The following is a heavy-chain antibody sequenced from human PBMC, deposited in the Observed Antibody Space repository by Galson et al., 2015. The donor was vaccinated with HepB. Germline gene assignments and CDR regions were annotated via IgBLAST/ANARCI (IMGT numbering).Heavy chain of an antibody. CDR2: ISTNTGNP. CDR1: GYKFSAYS. V-gene: IGHV7-4-1*02. Sequence: SVKVSCKASGYKFSAYSINWVRQAPGQGLEWMGWISTNTGNPTYAQGFTGRFVFSFDTSVTTTYLQINSLKEEDTAVYYCARDRYYDSSGYAYWGQGTLVTVSS. CDR3: ARDRYYDSSGYAY. D-gene: IGHD3-22*01. J-gene: IGHJ4*02.